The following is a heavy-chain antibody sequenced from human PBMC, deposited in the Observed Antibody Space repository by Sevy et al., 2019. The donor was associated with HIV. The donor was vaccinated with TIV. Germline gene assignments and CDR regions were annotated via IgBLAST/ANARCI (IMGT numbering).Heavy chain of an antibody. V-gene: IGHV4-38-2*02. CDR2: IYHSGST. D-gene: IGHD3-10*01. Sequence: SETLSLTCTVSGYSISSGYYWGWIQQPPGKGLEWIGSIYHSGSTYYNPSLKSRVTISVDTSKNQFSLKLSSVTAADTAVYYCARGAGYYYGSGSYLQDYWGQGTLVTVSS. CDR3: ARGAGYYYGSGSYLQDY. J-gene: IGHJ4*02. CDR1: GYSISSGYY.